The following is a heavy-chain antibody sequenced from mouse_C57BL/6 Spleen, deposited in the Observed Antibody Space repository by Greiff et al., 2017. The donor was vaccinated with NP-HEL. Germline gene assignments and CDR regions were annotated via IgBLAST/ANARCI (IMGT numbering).Heavy chain of an antibody. D-gene: IGHD2-3*01. J-gene: IGHJ2*01. CDR3: ARDDGYYVGD. Sequence: VQLQQSGAELARPGASVKMSCKASGYTFTSYTMHWVKQRPGQGLEWIGYINPSSGYTKYNQKFKDKATLTADTSSSTAYMQLSSLTSEDPAVYDCARDDGYYVGDWGKGTTLTVSS. CDR1: GYTFTSYT. V-gene: IGHV1-4*01. CDR2: INPSSGYT.